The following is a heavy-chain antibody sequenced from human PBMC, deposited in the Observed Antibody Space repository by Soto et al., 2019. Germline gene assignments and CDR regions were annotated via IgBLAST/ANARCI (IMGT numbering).Heavy chain of an antibody. CDR3: ARKDKSGYLNWLDP. V-gene: IGHV5-51*01. D-gene: IGHD3-22*01. J-gene: IGHJ5*02. CDR1: GYRFTSYW. Sequence: GESLKISCRTSGYRFTSYWIAWVRQMPGKGLEWMGIIFPSDSDTRYSPSFQGQVTISADRSTSTVFLQWASLKASDTAVYFCARKDKSGYLNWLDPWGQGTLVPVSS. CDR2: IFPSDSDT.